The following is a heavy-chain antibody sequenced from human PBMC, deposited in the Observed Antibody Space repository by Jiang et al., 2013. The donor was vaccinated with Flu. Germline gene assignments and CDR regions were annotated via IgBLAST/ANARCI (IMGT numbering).Heavy chain of an antibody. V-gene: IGHV1-3*03. J-gene: IGHJ6*02. D-gene: IGHD2-2*01. CDR1: GYTFLSYA. CDR2: INVGNGNT. CDR3: ARASKGMDV. Sequence: GAEVKKPGASVLISCKASGYTFLSYAIHWVRQAPGQRLEWMGWINVGNGNTKYSQEFLGRVTITRDTSAITAYMELSSLRSEDTAVYYCARASKGMDVWGQGTTVTVSS.